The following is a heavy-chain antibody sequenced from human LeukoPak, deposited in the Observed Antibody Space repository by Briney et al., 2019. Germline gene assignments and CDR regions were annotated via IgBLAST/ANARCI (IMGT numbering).Heavy chain of an antibody. CDR3: ARRGRGYSGYDRRTAFDI. Sequence: SETLSLTCTVSGGSISSSSYYWGWIRQPPGKGLEWIAEINHSGSTNYNPSLKSRVTISVDTSKNQFSLKLSSVTAADTAVYYCARRGRGYSGYDRRTAFDIWGQGTMVTVSS. J-gene: IGHJ3*02. D-gene: IGHD5-12*01. CDR2: INHSGST. CDR1: GGSISSSSYY. V-gene: IGHV4-39*07.